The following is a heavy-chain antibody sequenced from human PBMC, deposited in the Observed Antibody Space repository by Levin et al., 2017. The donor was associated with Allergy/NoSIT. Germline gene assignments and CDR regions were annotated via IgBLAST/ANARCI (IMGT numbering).Heavy chain of an antibody. D-gene: IGHD3/OR15-3a*01. CDR2: INAGNGNT. Sequence: GESLKISCKASGYIFITYAMHWVRQAPGQSLEWMGWINAGNGNTKYSQKFQGRVTITRDTSASIAYMELSSLRSEDTAVYYCARDRFLDWLFDFAYWGQGTLVTVSS. V-gene: IGHV1-3*01. CDR3: ARDRFLDWLFDFAY. CDR1: GYIFITYA. J-gene: IGHJ4*02.